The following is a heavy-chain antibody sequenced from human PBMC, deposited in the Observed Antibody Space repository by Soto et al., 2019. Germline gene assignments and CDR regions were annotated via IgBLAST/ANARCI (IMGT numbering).Heavy chain of an antibody. D-gene: IGHD4-17*01. CDR2: MNPNSGNT. V-gene: IGHV1-8*01. CDR3: ARVKEGTTYYYSYYMDV. CDR1: GYTFTSYD. Sequence: QVQLVQSGAEVKKPGASVKVSCKASGYTFTSYDINWVRQATGQGLEWMGWMNPNSGNTGYAQKFQGRVTMTRNTSISTAYMELSSLRSEDTAVYYCARVKEGTTYYYSYYMDVWGKGTTVTVSS. J-gene: IGHJ6*03.